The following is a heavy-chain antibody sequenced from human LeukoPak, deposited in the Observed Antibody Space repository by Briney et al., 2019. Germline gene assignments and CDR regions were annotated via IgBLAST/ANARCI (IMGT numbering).Heavy chain of an antibody. CDR3: ARQDSGYYHYYYYGMDV. Sequence: SETLSLTCTGSGGSISSSRYYWGWIRQPPGKGLEWIGSIYYSGSTYYNPSLKSRVTISVDTSKNQFSLKLSSVTAADTAVYYCARQDSGYYHYYYYGMDVWGQGTTVTVSS. J-gene: IGHJ6*02. CDR2: IYYSGST. CDR1: GGSISSSRYY. D-gene: IGHD3-22*01. V-gene: IGHV4-39*01.